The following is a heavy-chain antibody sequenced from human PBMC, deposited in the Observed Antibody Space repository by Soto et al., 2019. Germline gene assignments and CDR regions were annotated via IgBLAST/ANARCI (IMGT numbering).Heavy chain of an antibody. J-gene: IGHJ4*02. CDR2: MSYDGNKK. CDR1: GFTLSSYG. D-gene: IGHD5-18*01. CDR3: AKGLSVIQEWIIDGH. Sequence: QVQLVEPGGGVVQPGRSLRISCAVSGFTLSSYGIHWVRQAPGKGLEWVAFMSYDGNKKSYADSVKGRFTISRDNSKNTLYLQMDSLRAEDTAMYYCAKGLSVIQEWIIDGHWGQGTQVTVSS. V-gene: IGHV3-30*18.